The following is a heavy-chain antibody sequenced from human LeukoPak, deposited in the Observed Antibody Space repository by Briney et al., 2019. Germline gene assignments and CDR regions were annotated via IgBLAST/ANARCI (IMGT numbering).Heavy chain of an antibody. Sequence: GGSLRLSCAASGFTFSSYAMSWVRHAPGKGLEWVSAITNSGGITYYAHSVKGRFTISRDNSKNTLYLQMNSLRVEDTALYYCARGRGYSENHFEYWGQGTLITVSS. CDR1: GFTFSSYA. J-gene: IGHJ4*02. CDR3: ARGRGYSENHFEY. V-gene: IGHV3-23*01. D-gene: IGHD5-18*01. CDR2: ITNSGGIT.